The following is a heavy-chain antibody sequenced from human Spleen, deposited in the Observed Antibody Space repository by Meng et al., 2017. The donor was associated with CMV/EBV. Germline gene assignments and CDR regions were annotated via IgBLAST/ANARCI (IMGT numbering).Heavy chain of an antibody. CDR2: IYSGGSST. CDR1: GFTFSSYA. J-gene: IGHJ6*02. Sequence: GESLKISCAASGFTFSSYAISWVRQAPGKGLEWVSVIYSGGSSTYYADSVKGRFTISRDNSKNTLYLQMNSLRAEDTAVYYCAKLYYYDSSGFHGMDVWGQGTLVTVSS. D-gene: IGHD3-22*01. CDR3: AKLYYYDSSGFHGMDV. V-gene: IGHV3-23*03.